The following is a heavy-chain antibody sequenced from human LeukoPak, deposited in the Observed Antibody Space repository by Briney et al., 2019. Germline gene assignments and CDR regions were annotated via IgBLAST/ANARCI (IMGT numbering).Heavy chain of an antibody. CDR1: GFTFSKYW. CDR2: INTDGTVT. V-gene: IGHV3-74*01. D-gene: IGHD6-19*01. Sequence: GSLRLSCAASGFTFSKYWMLWVRQAQGKGLESVSRINTDGTVTTYADSVKGRFTVSRDNADNTMFLQMNSVRDEDTAVYYCATKQWLAPPPDSWGQGTPVTVSS. CDR3: ATKQWLAPPPDS. J-gene: IGHJ4*02.